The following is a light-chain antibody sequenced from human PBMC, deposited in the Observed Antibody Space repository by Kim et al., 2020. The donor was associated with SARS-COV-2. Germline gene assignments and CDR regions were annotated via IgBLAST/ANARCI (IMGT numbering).Light chain of an antibody. Sequence: QSVLTQPPSASGTPGQKVAISCSGSNSNIGNNYVSWYQQLPGTAPRLLIYSNNRRPSGVPDRFSGSKSGTSATLAITGLQPEDEADYYCGTWDDSLSAAVFGGGTQLTVL. J-gene: IGLJ2*01. V-gene: IGLV1-47*01. CDR3: GTWDDSLSAAV. CDR2: SNN. CDR1: NSNIGNNY.